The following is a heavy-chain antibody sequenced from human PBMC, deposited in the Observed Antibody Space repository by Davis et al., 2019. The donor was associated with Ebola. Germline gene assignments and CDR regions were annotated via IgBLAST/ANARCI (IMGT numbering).Heavy chain of an antibody. CDR1: GGSISSYY. CDR2: INHSGST. Sequence: MPSETLSLTCTVSGGSISSYYWSWIRQPPGKGLEWIGEINHSGSTNYNPSLKSRVTISVDTSKNQFSLKLSSVTAADTAVYYCARVTRGYSYGYGYYYYGMDVWGQGTTVTVSS. D-gene: IGHD5-18*01. V-gene: IGHV4-34*01. CDR3: ARVTRGYSYGYGYYYYGMDV. J-gene: IGHJ6*02.